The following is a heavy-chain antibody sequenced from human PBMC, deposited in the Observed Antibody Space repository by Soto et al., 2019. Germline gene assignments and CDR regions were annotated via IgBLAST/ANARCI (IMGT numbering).Heavy chain of an antibody. CDR3: AKDYYDSSGYYYLHLVY. V-gene: IGHV1-18*01. D-gene: IGHD3-22*01. J-gene: IGHJ4*02. Sequence: QVQLVQSGAEVKKPGASVKVSCKASGYTFTSYGISWVRQAPGQGLEWMGWISAYNGNTNYAQKLQGRVTMTTDTPTSTAYMELGRLTSDDTAVYYCAKDYYDSSGYYYLHLVYWGPGTLVTVSS. CDR2: ISAYNGNT. CDR1: GYTFTSYG.